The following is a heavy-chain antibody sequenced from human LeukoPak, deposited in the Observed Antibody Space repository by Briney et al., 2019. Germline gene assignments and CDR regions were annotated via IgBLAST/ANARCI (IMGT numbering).Heavy chain of an antibody. Sequence: PSQTLSLTCTVSGGSISSSSYYWGWIRQPPGKGLEWIGSIYYSGSTYYNPSLKSRVTISVDTSKNQFSLKLSSVTAADTAVYYCARLGIAAGDYWGQGTLVTVSS. J-gene: IGHJ4*02. CDR3: ARLGIAAGDY. D-gene: IGHD6-13*01. CDR1: GGSISSSSYY. CDR2: IYYSGST. V-gene: IGHV4-39*01.